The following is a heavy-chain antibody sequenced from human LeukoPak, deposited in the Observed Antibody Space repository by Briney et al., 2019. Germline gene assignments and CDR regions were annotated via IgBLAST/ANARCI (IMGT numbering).Heavy chain of an antibody. CDR2: INHSGST. D-gene: IGHD3-10*02. V-gene: IGHV4-34*01. CDR1: GGSFSGYY. Sequence: PSETLSLTCAVYGGSFSGYYWSWIRQPPGKGLEWIGEINHSGSTNYNPSLKSRVTISVDTSKNQFSLKLSSVTAADTAVYYCARDRSYYVLDYWGQGTLVTVSS. CDR3: ARDRSYYVLDY. J-gene: IGHJ4*02.